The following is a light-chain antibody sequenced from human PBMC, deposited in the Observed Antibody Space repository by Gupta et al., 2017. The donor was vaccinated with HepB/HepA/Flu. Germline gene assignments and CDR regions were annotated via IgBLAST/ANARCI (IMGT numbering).Light chain of an antibody. CDR1: RSAVGGYNH. Sequence: SALAQPRSVTGSPGGSVAISCTGTRSAVGGYNHVSWSQQDPGQAHKLIIYDVSKRPAGVPDRFSASKSGNTASLTISGRQEEEEADYYCCSDGSRNSFVFGFGTKVTGL. CDR2: DVS. CDR3: CSDGSRNSFV. J-gene: IGLJ1*01. V-gene: IGLV2-11*01.